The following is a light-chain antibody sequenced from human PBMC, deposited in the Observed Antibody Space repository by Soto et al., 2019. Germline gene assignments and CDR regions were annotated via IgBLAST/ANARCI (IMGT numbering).Light chain of an antibody. V-gene: IGKV1-5*01. J-gene: IGKJ1*01. Sequence: DIQMTQSPSTLSASVGDRVTITCRAIQSISSWLAWYQQKPGKAPKLLIYDASSLESGVPSRFSGSGSGTEFTLTISSLQPDDFATYYCQQYHIYSWTFGQGTKVDIK. CDR2: DAS. CDR3: QQYHIYSWT. CDR1: QSISSW.